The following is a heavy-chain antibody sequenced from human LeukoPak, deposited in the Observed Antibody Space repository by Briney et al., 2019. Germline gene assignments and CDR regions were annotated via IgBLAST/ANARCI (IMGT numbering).Heavy chain of an antibody. CDR2: IIPILGIA. V-gene: IGHV1-69*04. D-gene: IGHD5-18*01. Sequence: GASVKVSCKASGYTFSSYAISWVRQAPGQGLEWMGRIIPILGIANYAQKFQGRVTITADKSTSTAYMELSSLRSEDTAVYYCARGGGWDTAMALYYFDYWGQGTLVTVSS. CDR3: ARGGGWDTAMALYYFDY. J-gene: IGHJ4*02. CDR1: GYTFSSYA.